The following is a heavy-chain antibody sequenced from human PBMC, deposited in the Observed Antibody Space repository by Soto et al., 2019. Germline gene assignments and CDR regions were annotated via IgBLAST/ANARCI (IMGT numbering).Heavy chain of an antibody. CDR2: ISSSSSYI. Sequence: LRLSCAASGFTFSSYSMNWVRQAPGKGLEWVSSISSSSSYIYYADSVKGRFTISRDNAKNSLYLQMNSLRAEDTAVYYCAREGYSYGFPDYWGQGTLVTVSS. CDR1: GFTFSSYS. V-gene: IGHV3-21*01. CDR3: AREGYSYGFPDY. D-gene: IGHD5-18*01. J-gene: IGHJ4*02.